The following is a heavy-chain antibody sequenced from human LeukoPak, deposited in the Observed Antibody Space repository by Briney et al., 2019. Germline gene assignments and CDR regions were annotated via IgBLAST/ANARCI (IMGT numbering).Heavy chain of an antibody. Sequence: ASVKVSCKASGGTFSSYAISWVRQAPGQGLEWMGRIIPILGIANYAQKFQGRVTITADKSTSTAYMELRSLRSDDTAVYYCARDYDYYDFWSGYYTSNSIDYWGQGTLVTVSS. CDR1: GGTFSSYA. CDR3: ARDYDYYDFWSGYYTSNSIDY. D-gene: IGHD3-3*01. CDR2: IIPILGIA. J-gene: IGHJ4*02. V-gene: IGHV1-69*04.